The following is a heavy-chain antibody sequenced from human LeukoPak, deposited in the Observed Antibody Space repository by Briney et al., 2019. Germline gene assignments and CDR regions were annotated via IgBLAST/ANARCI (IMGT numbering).Heavy chain of an antibody. CDR3: ARELIAAAGFDY. V-gene: IGHV4-61*02. CDR2: IYTSGST. D-gene: IGHD6-13*01. Sequence: TLSLTCTVSGGSISSGSYYWSWIRQPAGKGLEWIGRIYTSGSTNYNPSLKSRVTISVDTSKNQFSLKLSSVTAADTAVYYRARELIAAAGFDYWGQGTLVTVSS. CDR1: GGSISSGSYY. J-gene: IGHJ4*02.